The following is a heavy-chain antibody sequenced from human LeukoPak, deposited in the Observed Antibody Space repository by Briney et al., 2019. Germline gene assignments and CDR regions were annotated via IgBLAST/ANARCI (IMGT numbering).Heavy chain of an antibody. CDR3: AKVAKQQLVPLYYYYMDV. V-gene: IGHV3-21*04. CDR1: GFTFSSYS. J-gene: IGHJ6*03. Sequence: PGGSLRLSCAASGFTFSSYSMTWVRQAPGKGLEWVSSISSSSSYIYYADSVKGRFTISRDNAKNSLYLQMNSLRAEDTAVYYCAKVAKQQLVPLYYYYMDVWGKGTTVTISS. CDR2: ISSSSSYI. D-gene: IGHD6-13*01.